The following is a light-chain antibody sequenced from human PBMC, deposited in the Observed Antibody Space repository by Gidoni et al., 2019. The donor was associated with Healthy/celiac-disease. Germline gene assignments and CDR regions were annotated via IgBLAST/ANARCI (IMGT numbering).Light chain of an antibody. J-gene: IGKJ1*01. CDR1: QSLLHSNGYNY. CDR2: LGS. Sequence: EIVMTQSPLSLPVTPGEPASIPCRSSQSLLHSNGYNYLAWYQQKPGQSPQLLIYLGSNRASGVPDRFSGSGSGTDFTLKIGRVEAEDVGVYYCKQDIKTLWRFGQGTKVEIK. CDR3: KQDIKTLWR. V-gene: IGKV2-28*01.